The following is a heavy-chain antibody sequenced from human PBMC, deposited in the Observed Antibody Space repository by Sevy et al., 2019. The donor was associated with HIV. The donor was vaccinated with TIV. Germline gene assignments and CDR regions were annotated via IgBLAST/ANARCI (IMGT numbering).Heavy chain of an antibody. J-gene: IGHJ4*02. CDR2: LSFGCGEI. CDR3: AREGCTKPNDD. V-gene: IGHV3-23*01. CDR1: GFTFSKYS. Sequence: GGSLRLSCAASGFTFSKYSMSWVRQPPGKGLEWVSTLSFGCGEINYVDFVTRRVTISGDNSKSSVYQQMNNLRPEDTAVYYCAREGCTKPNDDWGQGTLVTVSS. D-gene: IGHD2-8*01.